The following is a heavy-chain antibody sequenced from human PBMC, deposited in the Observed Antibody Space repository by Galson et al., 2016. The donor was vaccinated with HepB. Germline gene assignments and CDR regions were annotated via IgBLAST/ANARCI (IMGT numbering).Heavy chain of an antibody. Sequence: SLRLSCAASGFTFGDYAMSWFRQAPGKGLEWVGFIRSKAYGGTVEYAASVRGRFTLSREDSKSIACLQMSSLKIEDTAMYYCTRDPEWERSPYFDSWGQGTLVTVSS. J-gene: IGHJ4*02. V-gene: IGHV3-49*03. CDR3: TRDPEWERSPYFDS. CDR1: GFTFGDYA. D-gene: IGHD1-26*01. CDR2: IRSKAYGGTV.